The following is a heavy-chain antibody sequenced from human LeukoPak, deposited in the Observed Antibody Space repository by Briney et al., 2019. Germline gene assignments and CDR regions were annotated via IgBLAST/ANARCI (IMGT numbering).Heavy chain of an antibody. D-gene: IGHD3-3*01. V-gene: IGHV3-21*01. CDR1: GFTFSSYS. Sequence: KTGGSLRLSCAASGFTFSSYSMNWVRQAPGKGLEWVSSISSSSSYIYYADSVKGRFTISRDNAKNSLYLQMNSLRAEDTAVYYCAREGFLEWSKPYYYFDYWGQGTLVTVSS. J-gene: IGHJ4*02. CDR2: ISSSSSYI. CDR3: AREGFLEWSKPYYYFDY.